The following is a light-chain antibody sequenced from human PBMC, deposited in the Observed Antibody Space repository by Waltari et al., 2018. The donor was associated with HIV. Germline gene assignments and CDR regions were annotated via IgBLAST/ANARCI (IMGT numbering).Light chain of an antibody. Sequence: SYELTQPPSVSVSPGQTATITCSGDALPKQYAYWYQQKPGQAPVLVIYKDSERPSGIPERFSGSSSGTTVTLTISGVQAKDEADYHCQSVDSSGSIWVFGGGTKLTVL. J-gene: IGLJ3*02. CDR3: QSVDSSGSIWV. CDR2: KDS. V-gene: IGLV3-25*03. CDR1: ALPKQY.